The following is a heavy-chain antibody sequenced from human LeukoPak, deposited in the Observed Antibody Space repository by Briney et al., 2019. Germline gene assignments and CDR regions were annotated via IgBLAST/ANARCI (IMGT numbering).Heavy chain of an antibody. D-gene: IGHD1-1*01. V-gene: IGHV3-21*01. J-gene: IGHJ3*02. CDR3: AKEALLYSSNDDDAFDI. CDR2: ISDTSVYI. CDR1: GLTFSTYS. Sequence: GGSLRLSCAASGLTFSTYSMTWVRQAPGKGLEWVSSISDTSVYIYYSDSVKGRFTISRDNAKNSLYLQMNSLRAEDTAMYYCAKEALLYSSNDDDAFDIWGQGTMVTVSS.